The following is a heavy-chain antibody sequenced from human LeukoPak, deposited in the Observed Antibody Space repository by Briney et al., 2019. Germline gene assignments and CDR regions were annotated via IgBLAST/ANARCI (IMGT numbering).Heavy chain of an antibody. CDR1: GYTFTGYY. CDR3: ARAPSTRLLWFGELSSRLFDY. CDR2: INPNSGGT. J-gene: IGHJ4*02. V-gene: IGHV1-2*02. D-gene: IGHD3-10*01. Sequence: VSVKVSCKASGYTFTGYYMHWVRQAPGQGLEWMGWINPNSGGTNHAQKFQGRVTMTRDTSISTAYMELSRLRSDDTAVYYCARAPSTRLLWFGELSSRLFDYWGQGTLVTVSS.